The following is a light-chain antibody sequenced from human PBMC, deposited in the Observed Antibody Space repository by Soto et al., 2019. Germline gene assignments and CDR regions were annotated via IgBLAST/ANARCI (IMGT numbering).Light chain of an antibody. Sequence: IQMTQSPSTLSASLGDRVTITCRASQSISSWLAWYQQKPGKAPKLLIYDASSLESGVPSRFSGSGSGTEFTLTISSLQPDDFATYYCQQYNSYSTFGQGTRLEI. V-gene: IGKV1-5*01. CDR2: DAS. CDR1: QSISSW. CDR3: QQYNSYST. J-gene: IGKJ5*01.